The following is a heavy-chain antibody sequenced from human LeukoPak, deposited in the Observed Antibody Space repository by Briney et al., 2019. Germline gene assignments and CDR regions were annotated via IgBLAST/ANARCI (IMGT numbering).Heavy chain of an antibody. V-gene: IGHV1-2*02. Sequence: ASVKVSCKASGYTFTGYYMHWVRQAPGQGLEWMGWINPNSGGTNYAQKFQGRVTMTRDTSISTAYMELSRLRSDDTAVYYCASTEFLEWLPFDYWGQGTLVTVSS. D-gene: IGHD3-3*01. J-gene: IGHJ4*02. CDR1: GYTFTGYY. CDR2: INPNSGGT. CDR3: ASTEFLEWLPFDY.